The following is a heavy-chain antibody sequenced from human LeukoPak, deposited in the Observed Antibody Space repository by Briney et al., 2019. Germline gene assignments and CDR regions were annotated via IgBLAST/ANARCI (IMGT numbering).Heavy chain of an antibody. CDR2: INPNSGGT. CDR1: GYTFTGYY. V-gene: IGHV1-2*02. Sequence: GASVKVSCKASGYTFTGYYMHWVRQAPGQGLEWMGWINPNSGGTNYAQKFQGRVTMTRDTSISTAYMELSRLRSDDTAVYYCARAAAGTRGGCYFDYWGQGTLVTVSS. J-gene: IGHJ4*02. D-gene: IGHD6-13*01. CDR3: ARAAAGTRGGCYFDY.